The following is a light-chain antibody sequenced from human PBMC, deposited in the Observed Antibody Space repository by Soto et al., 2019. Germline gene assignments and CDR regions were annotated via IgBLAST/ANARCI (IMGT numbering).Light chain of an antibody. J-gene: IGLJ3*02. Sequence: QSALSQPASVSGSPGQSITISCTGTSSDVGNYNLVSWYQQDPGKAPKLMIYEGSKRPSGVSNRFSGSTSGNTASLTISGLQAEDEANYYCYSYAGSNTWVFGGGTKLPVL. CDR2: EGS. CDR1: SSDVGNYNL. CDR3: YSYAGSNTWV. V-gene: IGLV2-23*01.